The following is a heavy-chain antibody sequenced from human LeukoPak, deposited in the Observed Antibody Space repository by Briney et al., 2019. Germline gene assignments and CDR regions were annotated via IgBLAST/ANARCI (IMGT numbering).Heavy chain of an antibody. CDR3: ARDKGVQDDFDI. CDR2: IYYSGST. Sequence: PSETLSLTCTVSGGSIRSYYWSWIRQPPGKGLEWIGYIYYSGSTNYNSSLKSRVTISVDTSKNQFSLKLSSVTPEDTAVYYCARDKGVQDDFDIWGQGTMVTVSS. CDR1: GGSIRSYY. V-gene: IGHV4-59*12. J-gene: IGHJ3*02. D-gene: IGHD1-1*01.